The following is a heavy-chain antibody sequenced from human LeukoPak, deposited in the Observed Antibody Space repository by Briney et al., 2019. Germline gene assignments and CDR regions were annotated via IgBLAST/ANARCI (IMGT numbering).Heavy chain of an antibody. CDR1: GGSISRTNHY. CDR2: VSHVGTT. Sequence: RASETLSLTCTVSGGSISRTNHYWGWIRQPPGKGLEWIGFVSHVGTTYYSPSLESRVTISVHTSENQVSLRLNYVTVEDTAFYYCARRLWRTFPPTPFDVWGQGTLVAVSS. J-gene: IGHJ3*01. CDR3: ARRLWRTFPPTPFDV. D-gene: IGHD1-7*01. V-gene: IGHV4-39*01.